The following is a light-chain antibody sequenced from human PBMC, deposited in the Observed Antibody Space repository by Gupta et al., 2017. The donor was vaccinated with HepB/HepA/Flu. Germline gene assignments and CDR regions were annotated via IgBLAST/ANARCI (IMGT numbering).Light chain of an antibody. CDR3: WSYAGSNTYILV. Sequence: QSALTQPRSVSGSPGQSVTSSCTGTSSDVGGYNYVSWYQQHPGKAPNLMLYDVSKRRSGVPARCSGSNSGTTASLTITRLQAEEEADYYCWSYAGSNTYILVFGTGTKLTVL. CDR1: SSDVGGYNY. V-gene: IGLV2-11*01. CDR2: DVS. J-gene: IGLJ1*01.